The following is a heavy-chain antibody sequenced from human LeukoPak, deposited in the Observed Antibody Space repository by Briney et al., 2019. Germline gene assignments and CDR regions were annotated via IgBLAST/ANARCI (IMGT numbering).Heavy chain of an antibody. CDR2: INHSGST. Sequence: SETLSLTCAVYGGSFSGYYWSWIRQPPGKGLEWIGEINHSGSTNYNPSLKSRVTISVDTSKNQFSLKLSSVTAADTAVYYCARGLGRAMYNWFDPWGQGTLVTVSS. J-gene: IGHJ5*02. V-gene: IGHV4-34*01. D-gene: IGHD3-16*01. CDR3: ARGLGRAMYNWFDP. CDR1: GGSFSGYY.